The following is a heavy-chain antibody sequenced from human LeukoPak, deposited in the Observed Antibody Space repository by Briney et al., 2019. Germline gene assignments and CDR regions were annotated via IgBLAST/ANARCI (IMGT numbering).Heavy chain of an antibody. V-gene: IGHV3-21*01. CDR2: ISGSSSYI. J-gene: IGHJ3*02. Sequence: GGSLRLSCAASGFTFSSYSMNWVRQAPGKGLEWVSSISGSSSYIYYADSVKGRFTISRDNAKNSLYLQMNSLRAEDTAVYYCARDLANAFDIWGQGTMVTVSS. CDR3: ARDLANAFDI. CDR1: GFTFSSYS.